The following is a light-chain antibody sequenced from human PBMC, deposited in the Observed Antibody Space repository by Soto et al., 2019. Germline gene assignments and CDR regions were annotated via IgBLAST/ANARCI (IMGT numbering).Light chain of an antibody. CDR3: LQDYNSPLT. CDR2: APS. Sequence: AIQLTQSPSALSASVGDRVTITCRASVGIRNDLGWYQQKPGEAPRLLVYAPSTLQSCVPTRFSGSGSGTEFTLTISSLQLEDFGTYYCLQDYNSPLTFGGGTRLEI. V-gene: IGKV1-6*02. J-gene: IGKJ4*01. CDR1: VGIRND.